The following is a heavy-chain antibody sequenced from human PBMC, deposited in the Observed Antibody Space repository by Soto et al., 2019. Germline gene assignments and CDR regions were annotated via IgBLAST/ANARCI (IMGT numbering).Heavy chain of an antibody. J-gene: IGHJ5*02. CDR3: AKNSGWFNT. CDR2: IDGSGGTT. V-gene: IGHV3-23*01. Sequence: PVGSLRLSCAASGFPFSSTDMTWVRQAPGKGLERVSTIDGSGGTTYYADSVKGRFTISRDNSINTVFLQMNSLRADDTALYFCAKNSGWFNTWGQGALVTVSS. CDR1: GFPFSSTD. D-gene: IGHD3-10*01.